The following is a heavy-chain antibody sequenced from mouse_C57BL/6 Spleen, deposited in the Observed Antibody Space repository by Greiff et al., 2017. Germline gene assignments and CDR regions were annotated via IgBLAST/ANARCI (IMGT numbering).Heavy chain of an antibody. Sequence: QVQLQQSGAELVKPGASVKLSCKASGYTFTSYWMQWVKQRPGQGLEWIGEIDPSDSYTNYNQKFKGKATLTVDTSSSTAYMQLSSLTSEDSAVYYCARYHYYGSSYDAMDYWGQGTSVTVSS. D-gene: IGHD1-1*01. CDR2: IDPSDSYT. J-gene: IGHJ4*01. CDR1: GYTFTSYW. CDR3: ARYHYYGSSYDAMDY. V-gene: IGHV1-50*01.